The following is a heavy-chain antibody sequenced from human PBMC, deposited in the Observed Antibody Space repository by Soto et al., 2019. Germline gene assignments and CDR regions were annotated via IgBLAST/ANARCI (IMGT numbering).Heavy chain of an antibody. CDR1: RYTFTSYH. D-gene: IGHD3-3*01. CDR3: ARHQYYDFWDMDV. V-gene: IGHV1-8*01. Sequence: ASVKVSCTTSRYTFTSYHINWVLQATGQGLEWMGWMNPNSGNTGYAQKFQGRVTMTRNTSISTAYMELSSLRSEDTAVYYCARHQYYDFWDMDVWGKGTTVTVSS. CDR2: MNPNSGNT. J-gene: IGHJ6*03.